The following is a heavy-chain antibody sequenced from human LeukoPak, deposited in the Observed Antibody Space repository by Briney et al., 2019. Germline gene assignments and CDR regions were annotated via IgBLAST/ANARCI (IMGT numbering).Heavy chain of an antibody. CDR3: AKEAGGYSYFDY. J-gene: IGHJ4*02. CDR1: GFTFSSYA. Sequence: TGGSLRLSCAASGFTFSSYAMSWVRQAPGKGLEWVSGISWNSGSIGCADSVKGRFTISRDNAKNSLYLQMNSLRAEDTALYYCAKEAGGYSYFDYWGQGALVTVSS. D-gene: IGHD3-22*01. V-gene: IGHV3-9*01. CDR2: ISWNSGSI.